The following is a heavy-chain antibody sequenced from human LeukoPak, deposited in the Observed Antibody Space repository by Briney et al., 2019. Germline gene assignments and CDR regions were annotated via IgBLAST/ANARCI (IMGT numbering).Heavy chain of an antibody. CDR2: IYSTGGK. J-gene: IGHJ4*02. Sequence: PGGSLRLSCAASEFTVSTNYMSCVRQAPGKGLEWVSIIYSTGGKYYADSVKGRFTISRDNSKHTLYLQMNSLRGEDTAVYYCARGSDGWFAFDYWGQGILVTVSS. V-gene: IGHV3-66*01. CDR1: EFTVSTNY. CDR3: ARGSDGWFAFDY. D-gene: IGHD6-19*01.